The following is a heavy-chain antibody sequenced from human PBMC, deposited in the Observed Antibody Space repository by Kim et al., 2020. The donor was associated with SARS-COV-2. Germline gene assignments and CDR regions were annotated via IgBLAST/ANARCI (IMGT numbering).Heavy chain of an antibody. D-gene: IGHD5-12*01. Sequence: GGSLRLSCAASGFTFSDYYMSWIRQAPGKGLEWVSYISSSSSYTNYADSVKGRFTISRDNAKNSLYLQMNSLRAEDTAVYYCARGRDRDSGYDFGWFDPWGQGTLVTVSS. CDR3: ARGRDRDSGYDFGWFDP. CDR1: GFTFSDYY. CDR2: ISSSSSYT. J-gene: IGHJ5*02. V-gene: IGHV3-11*06.